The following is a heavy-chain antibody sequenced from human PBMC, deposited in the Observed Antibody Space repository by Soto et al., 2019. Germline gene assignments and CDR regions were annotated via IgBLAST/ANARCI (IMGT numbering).Heavy chain of an antibody. CDR1: GGTFSSYA. Sequence: QVQLVQSGAEVKKPGSSVKVSCKASGGTFSSYAISWVRQAPGQGLEWMGGIIPIFGTANYAQKFQGRVTITADESTSTAYMELSSLRSEDTAVYYCASSYYGDHHYYYSYGMDVWGQGTTVTVSS. D-gene: IGHD4-17*01. CDR3: ASSYYGDHHYYYSYGMDV. J-gene: IGHJ6*02. CDR2: IIPIFGTA. V-gene: IGHV1-69*01.